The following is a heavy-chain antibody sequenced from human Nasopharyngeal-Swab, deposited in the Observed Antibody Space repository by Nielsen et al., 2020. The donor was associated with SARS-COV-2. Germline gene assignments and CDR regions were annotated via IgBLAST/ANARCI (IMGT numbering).Heavy chain of an antibody. CDR3: ARASEGTGYSYGYYPFNYYYYYMDV. Sequence: SVKVSCKASGGTFSSYAISWVRQAPGQGLEWMGGIIPIFGTANYAQKFQGRVTITADKSTSTAYMELSSLRSEDTAVYYCARASEGTGYSYGYYPFNYYYYYMDVWGKGTTVTVSS. V-gene: IGHV1-69*06. J-gene: IGHJ6*03. D-gene: IGHD5-18*01. CDR1: GGTFSSYA. CDR2: IIPIFGTA.